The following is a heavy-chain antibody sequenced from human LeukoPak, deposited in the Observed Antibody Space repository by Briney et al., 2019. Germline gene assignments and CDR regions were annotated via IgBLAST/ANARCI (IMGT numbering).Heavy chain of an antibody. CDR2: INPNSGGT. Sequence: GASVKVSCKASGYTFTGYYMHWVGQAPGQGLEWMGWINPNSGGTNYAQKFQGRVTMTRDTSISTAYMELSGLRSDDTAVYYCARDDRLKSYYYDSSGYVDYWGQGTLVTVSS. J-gene: IGHJ4*02. D-gene: IGHD3-22*01. V-gene: IGHV1-2*02. CDR3: ARDDRLKSYYYDSSGYVDY. CDR1: GYTFTGYY.